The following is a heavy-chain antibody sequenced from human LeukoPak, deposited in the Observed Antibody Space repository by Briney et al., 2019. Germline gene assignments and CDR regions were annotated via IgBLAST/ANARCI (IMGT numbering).Heavy chain of an antibody. J-gene: IGHJ4*02. D-gene: IGHD2-15*01. CDR2: IYSIGST. V-gene: IGHV3-53*01. CDR3: ARNSDWGCSGGTCYNYEGY. Sequence: GGSLRLSCAASGFSVSSSFMSWVRQAPGKGLEWVSVIYSIGSTFYADSVKGRFTISRDNSKNTLYLHMNSLRAEDTAVYYCARNSDWGCSGGTCYNYEGYWGQGTLVTVSS. CDR1: GFSVSSSF.